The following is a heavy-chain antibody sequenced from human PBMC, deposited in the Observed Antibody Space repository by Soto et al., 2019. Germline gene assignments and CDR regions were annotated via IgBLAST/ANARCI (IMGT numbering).Heavy chain of an antibody. CDR3: AKSSSRAHYYGMDV. V-gene: IGHV3-30*18. CDR2: ISHDVTAK. D-gene: IGHD2-2*01. J-gene: IGHJ6*02. Sequence: SLRVGCRAAGVTFRNHGIRWVRQDPGKGPEWVAMISHDVTAKYYADSVKGRFTISRDNSKNTLYMQMNNLRTEDKAVYYCAKSSSRAHYYGMDVWGQGTTVTLYS. CDR1: GVTFRNHG.